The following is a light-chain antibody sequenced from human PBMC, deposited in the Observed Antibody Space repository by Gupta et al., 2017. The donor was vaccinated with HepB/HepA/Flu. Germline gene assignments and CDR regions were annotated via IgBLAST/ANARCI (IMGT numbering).Light chain of an antibody. CDR2: DFS. V-gene: IGLV2-11*01. Sequence: SALTQPPSVSGSPGQSVTISCTGTSSDGGCYNYVSWYQQHPGNAPNLMIYDFSTRPPEVPDRFTGWNTANPASLTIAGLQAEDEADYYCCSYAGSSVLFGGGTKLTVL. J-gene: IGLJ2*01. CDR1: SSDGGCYNY. CDR3: CSYAGSSVL.